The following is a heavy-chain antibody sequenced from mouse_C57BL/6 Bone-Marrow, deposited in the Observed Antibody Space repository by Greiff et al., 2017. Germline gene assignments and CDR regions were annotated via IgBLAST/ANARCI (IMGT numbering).Heavy chain of an antibody. CDR1: GFTFSSYA. Sequence: EVQVVESGGGLVKPGGSLKLSCAASGFTFSSYAMSWVRQTPEKRLEWVATISDGGGYTYYPDNVKGRFTISRDNAKNNLYLQMSHLKSEDTAIYYCARVLITTGFAYWGQGTLVTVSA. CDR2: ISDGGGYT. V-gene: IGHV5-4*01. J-gene: IGHJ3*01. D-gene: IGHD1-1*01. CDR3: ARVLITTGFAY.